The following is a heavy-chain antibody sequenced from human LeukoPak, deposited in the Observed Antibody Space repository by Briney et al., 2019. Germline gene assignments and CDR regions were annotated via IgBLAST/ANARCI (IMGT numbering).Heavy chain of an antibody. CDR2: IYHSGST. D-gene: IGHD2-2*02. CDR1: GGSISSGGYS. J-gene: IGHJ6*02. Sequence: PSETLSLTCAVSGGSISSGGYSWSWIRQPPGKGLEWIGYIYHSGSTYYNPSLKSRVTISVDRSKNQFPLKLSSVTAADTAVYYCARGIPSYGMDVWGQGTTVTVSS. V-gene: IGHV4-30-2*01. CDR3: ARGIPSYGMDV.